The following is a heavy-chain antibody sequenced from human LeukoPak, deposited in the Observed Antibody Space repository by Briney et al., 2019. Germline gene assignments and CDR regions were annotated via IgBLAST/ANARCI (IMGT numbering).Heavy chain of an antibody. J-gene: IGHJ4*02. Sequence: GGSLRLSCAASGFTFSSYAMHWVRQAPGKGLEYVSAISSNGGSTYYANSVKGRFTISRDNSKNTLYLQMGSLRAEDMAVYYCARGDWLSQHWGQGTLVTVSS. D-gene: IGHD2-21*01. CDR1: GFTFSSYA. CDR2: ISSNGGST. CDR3: ARGDWLSQH. V-gene: IGHV3-64*01.